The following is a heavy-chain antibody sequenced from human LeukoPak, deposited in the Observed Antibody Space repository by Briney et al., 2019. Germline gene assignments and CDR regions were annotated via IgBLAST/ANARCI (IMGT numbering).Heavy chain of an antibody. J-gene: IGHJ4*02. CDR1: GYTFTGYY. D-gene: IGHD4-11*01. Sequence: SCKASGYTFTGYYMHWVRQAPGKGLEWVAAIWNDGSSQYYAESVKGRFTVSRDNSHNTLHLQMNSLRPEDTAVYYCAKDAQRGFDYSNSLENWGQGTLVTVSS. CDR2: IWNDGSSQ. V-gene: IGHV3-33*06. CDR3: AKDAQRGFDYSNSLEN.